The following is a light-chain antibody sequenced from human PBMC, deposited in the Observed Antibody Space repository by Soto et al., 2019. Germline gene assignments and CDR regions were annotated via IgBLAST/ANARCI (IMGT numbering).Light chain of an antibody. CDR1: QSVSSAF. V-gene: IGKV3D-20*02. CDR3: QQRRSWPRA. Sequence: EIVLTQSPGTLALSPGEKAALSCRASQSVSSAFLAWYQQKPGQAPRLLIYGVSNRATGIPDRFSGSGSGTDFILTISRLEPEDFAVYYCQQRRSWPRAFGQGTKVDIK. CDR2: GVS. J-gene: IGKJ1*01.